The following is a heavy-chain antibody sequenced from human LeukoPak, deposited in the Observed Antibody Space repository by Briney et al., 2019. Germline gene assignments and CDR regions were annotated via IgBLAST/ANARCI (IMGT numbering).Heavy chain of an antibody. J-gene: IGHJ6*02. CDR1: GYTFTSYY. Sequence: ASVKVSCKASGYTFTSYYMHWVRQAPGQGLEWMGIINPSGGSTSYAQKFQGRVTMTRDTSISTAYMELSRLRSDDTAVYYCARDQVAAAGLYYYYGMDVWGQGTTVTVSS. CDR3: ARDQVAAAGLYYYYGMDV. V-gene: IGHV1-46*01. D-gene: IGHD6-13*01. CDR2: INPSGGST.